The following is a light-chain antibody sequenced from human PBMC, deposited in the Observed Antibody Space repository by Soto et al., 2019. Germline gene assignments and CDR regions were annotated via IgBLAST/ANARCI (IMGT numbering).Light chain of an antibody. CDR1: QSISSY. CDR2: DAS. Sequence: EVVLTQSPATLSLSPGERATLSCRASQSISSYLAWYQQKAGQAPRLLIYDASNRATGIPARFSGSGSGTEFTLTISSLQSEDFAVYYCQQYHKWPITFGQGTRLEIK. CDR3: QQYHKWPIT. J-gene: IGKJ5*01. V-gene: IGKV3-11*01.